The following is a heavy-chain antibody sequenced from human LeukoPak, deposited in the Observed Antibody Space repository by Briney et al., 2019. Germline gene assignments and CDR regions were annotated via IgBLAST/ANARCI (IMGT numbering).Heavy chain of an antibody. CDR3: ARGYGAGSFYRGYFDS. D-gene: IGHD3-10*01. Sequence: GGSLRLSCAASGFTFSSYWMSWVRQAPGKGLEWVANIKQDGSEKYYVDSVKGRFIISRDNAKKSLNLQMNSLRVEDTAVYYCARGYGAGSFYRGYFDSWGQGILVSVSS. CDR2: IKQDGSEK. CDR1: GFTFSSYW. V-gene: IGHV3-7*01. J-gene: IGHJ4*02.